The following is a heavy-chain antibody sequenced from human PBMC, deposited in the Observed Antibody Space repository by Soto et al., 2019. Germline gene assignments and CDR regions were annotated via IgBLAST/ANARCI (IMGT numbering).Heavy chain of an antibody. V-gene: IGHV3-48*04. CDR3: ARRPDYYDSSGYYYLDY. CDR2: ISSSSSYT. Sequence: EVWVLESGGGLVQPGGSLRLSCAASGFTFSNYAMTWVRQAPGRGLEWVSYISSSSSYTNYADSVKGRFTISRDNAKNSLYLQMNSLRAEDTAVYYCARRPDYYDSSGYYYLDYWGQGTLVTVSS. J-gene: IGHJ4*02. D-gene: IGHD3-22*01. CDR1: GFTFSNYA.